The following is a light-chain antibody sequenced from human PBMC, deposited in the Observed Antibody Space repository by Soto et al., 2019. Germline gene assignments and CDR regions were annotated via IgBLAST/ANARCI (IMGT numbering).Light chain of an antibody. CDR3: AVRDDSLSGHWV. V-gene: IGLV1-47*01. CDR2: RSD. J-gene: IGLJ3*02. Sequence: QSVLTQPPSASGTPGQRVTISCSGSSSNIGSNYVSWYQHLPGAAPKLLIYRSDQRPSGVPDRFSGSKSGTSASLAISGLLSEDEADYFCAVRDDSLSGHWVFGGGTQLTVL. CDR1: SSNIGSNY.